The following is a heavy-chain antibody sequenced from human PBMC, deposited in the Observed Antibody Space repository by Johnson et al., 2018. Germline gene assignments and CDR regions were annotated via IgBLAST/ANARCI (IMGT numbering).Heavy chain of an antibody. CDR3: ASEPHRYDFWSGYYTDGRGNWFDP. V-gene: IGHV1-8*01. Sequence: QVQLVQSGAEVKKPGASVKVSCKASGYTFTSYDINWVRQATGQGLEWMGWMNPNSGNTGYAQKFQGRVTMTRNTSISTAYMELSSLRSEDTAVYYCASEPHRYDFWSGYYTDGRGNWFDPWGQGTLVTVSS. D-gene: IGHD3-3*01. CDR2: MNPNSGNT. CDR1: GYTFTSYD. J-gene: IGHJ5*02.